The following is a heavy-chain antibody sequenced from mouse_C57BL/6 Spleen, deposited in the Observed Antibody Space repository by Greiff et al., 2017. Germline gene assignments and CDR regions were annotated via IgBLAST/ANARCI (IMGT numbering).Heavy chain of an antibody. V-gene: IGHV1-80*01. D-gene: IGHD2-12*01. Sequence: QVQLQQSGAELVKPGASVKISCKASGYAFSSYWMNWVKQRPGKGLEWIGQIYPGDGDTNYNGKFKGKATLTADKSSSTAYMQLSSLTSEDSAVYFCAREDYSLYAMDYWGQGTSVTVSS. CDR1: GYAFSSYW. CDR3: AREDYSLYAMDY. J-gene: IGHJ4*01. CDR2: IYPGDGDT.